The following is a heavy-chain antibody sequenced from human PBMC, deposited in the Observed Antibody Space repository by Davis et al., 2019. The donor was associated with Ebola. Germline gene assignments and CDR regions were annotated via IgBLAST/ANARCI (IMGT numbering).Heavy chain of an antibody. CDR3: ARVGYCTGGVCYYFDL. J-gene: IGHJ2*01. D-gene: IGHD2-8*02. Sequence: SETLSLTCTVSGGSISSYYWSWIRQPAGQGLEWIGRIYTSGSTNYNPSLKSRVTMSVDTSKNQFSLKLSSVTAADTAVYYCARVGYCTGGVCYYFDLWGRGTLVTVSS. V-gene: IGHV4-4*07. CDR2: IYTSGST. CDR1: GGSISSYY.